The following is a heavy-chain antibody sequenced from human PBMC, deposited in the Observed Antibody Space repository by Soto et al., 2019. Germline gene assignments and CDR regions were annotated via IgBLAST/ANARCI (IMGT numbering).Heavy chain of an antibody. CDR1: GYTFTSYD. CDR2: MNPNSGNP. D-gene: IGHD3-22*01. CDR3: ARAPSDDRSGYPIEY. J-gene: IGHJ4*02. Sequence: QVQLVQSGAEVKKPGASVKVSCKASGYTFTSYDINWVRQATGQGLEWMGWMNPNSGNPGDTQKFQGRVTMTRNTSISTAYMERSSLRSEDTAVYYCARAPSDDRSGYPIEYWGQGTLVTVSS. V-gene: IGHV1-8*01.